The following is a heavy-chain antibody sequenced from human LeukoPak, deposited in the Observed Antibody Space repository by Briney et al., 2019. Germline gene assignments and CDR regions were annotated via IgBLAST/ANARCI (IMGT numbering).Heavy chain of an antibody. CDR2: ISGSGGST. CDR1: GFTFSSYA. CDR3: AEDGSFYGDSPVDY. J-gene: IGHJ4*02. V-gene: IGHV3-23*01. Sequence: GGSLRLSCAASGFTFSSYAMSWVRQAPGKGLEWVSAISGSGGSTYYADSVKGRFTISRDNSKNTLYLQMNSLRAEDTAVYYCAEDGSFYGDSPVDYWGQGTLVTVSS. D-gene: IGHD4-17*01.